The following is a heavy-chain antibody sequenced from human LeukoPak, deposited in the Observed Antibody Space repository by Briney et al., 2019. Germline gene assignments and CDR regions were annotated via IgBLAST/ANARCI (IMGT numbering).Heavy chain of an antibody. CDR3: ARGHPRRKDAFDI. Sequence: ASVKVSCKASGYTFTSYDINWVRQATGQGLEWMGWMNPNSGNTGYAQKFQGRVTITRNTSISTAYMELSSLRSEDTAVYYCARGHPRRKDAFDIWGQGTMVTVSS. CDR2: MNPNSGNT. V-gene: IGHV1-8*03. D-gene: IGHD1-14*01. CDR1: GYTFTSYD. J-gene: IGHJ3*02.